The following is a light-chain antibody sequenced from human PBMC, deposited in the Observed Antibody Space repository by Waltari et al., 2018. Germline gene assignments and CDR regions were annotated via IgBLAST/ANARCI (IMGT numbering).Light chain of an antibody. CDR2: EGT. CDR1: SSDVGSYNL. Sequence: QSALTQPASVSGSPGQSITISCTGTSSDVGSYNLVSWYQHHPGKAPKPMIYEGTQRPSGVSARFSGSKSGDTASLTISGLQAEDEADYYCCSYVRDITWVFGGGTKLTVL. CDR3: CSYVRDITWV. V-gene: IGLV2-23*01. J-gene: IGLJ3*02.